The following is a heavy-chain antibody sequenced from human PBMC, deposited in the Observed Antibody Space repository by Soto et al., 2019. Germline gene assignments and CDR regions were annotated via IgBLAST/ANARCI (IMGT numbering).Heavy chain of an antibody. CDR1: GFSLSNARMG. CDR3: ARRLASPGSSWDPNLDC. D-gene: IGHD6-13*01. V-gene: IGHV2-26*01. Sequence: QVTLKESGPVLVKPTETLTLTCTVSGFSLSNARMGVSWIRQPPGKALEWLAHIFSNDEKSYSTSLKSRLTIYQDSSKSQVVLTRTNMYPVDTATYDCARRLASPGSSWDPNLDCWGPGTLVTVSS. CDR2: IFSNDEK. J-gene: IGHJ4*02.